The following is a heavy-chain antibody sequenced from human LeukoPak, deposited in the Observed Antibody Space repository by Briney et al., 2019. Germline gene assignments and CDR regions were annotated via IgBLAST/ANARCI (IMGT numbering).Heavy chain of an antibody. CDR3: ARLTPGIGFDY. D-gene: IGHD2-2*01. CDR1: GGSISSYY. V-gene: IGHV4-59*08. CDR2: IYYSGST. J-gene: IGHJ4*02. Sequence: PSETLSLTCTVSGGSISSYYWSWIRQPPGKGLEWIGYIYYSGSTNYDPSLKSRVTISVDTSKNQFSLKLSSVTAADTAVYYCARLTPGIGFDYWGQGTLVTVSS.